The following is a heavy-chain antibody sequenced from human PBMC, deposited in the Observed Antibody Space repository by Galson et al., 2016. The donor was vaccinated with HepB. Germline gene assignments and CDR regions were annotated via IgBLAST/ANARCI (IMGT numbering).Heavy chain of an antibody. V-gene: IGHV6-1*01. D-gene: IGHD3-22*01. CDR2: TYYRSKWYN. Sequence: CAISGDSVSSNSAAWNWIRQSPSRGLEWLGRTYYRSKWYNDYAVSIKSRITINPDTSKNQFSLQLSSVTPEDTSVYYCAREGYYFDTSGYYYWDKLDYWGQGTLVTVSS. CDR1: GDSVSSNSAA. J-gene: IGHJ4*02. CDR3: AREGYYFDTSGYYYWDKLDY.